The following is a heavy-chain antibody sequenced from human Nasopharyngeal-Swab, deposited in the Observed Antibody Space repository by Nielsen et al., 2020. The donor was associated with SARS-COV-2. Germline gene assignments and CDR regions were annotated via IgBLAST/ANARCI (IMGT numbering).Heavy chain of an antibody. D-gene: IGHD3-10*01. V-gene: IGHV3-48*03. J-gene: IGHJ4*02. Sequence: GGSLRLSCAASGFTFSSYEMNWVRQAQGKGLEWVSYISSSGSTIYYADSVKGRFTISRDNATNSLYLQMNSLRAEDTAVYYCARDRAQGWFGEGSDYWGQGTLVTVSS. CDR3: ARDRAQGWFGEGSDY. CDR2: ISSSGSTI. CDR1: GFTFSSYE.